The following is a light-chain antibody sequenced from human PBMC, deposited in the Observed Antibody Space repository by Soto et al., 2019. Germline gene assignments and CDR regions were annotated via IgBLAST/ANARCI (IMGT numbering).Light chain of an antibody. CDR3: QQYGRT. CDR2: GAS. J-gene: IGKJ1*01. V-gene: IGKV3-20*01. Sequence: EIVLTQSPGTLSLSPGERATLSCRASQSVRSYLAWYQQKPGQAPRLLIYGASSRATGIPDRFSGSGSGTDFTLTISRLEAEDFAVYYCQQYGRTFGQGTKVEIK. CDR1: QSVRSY.